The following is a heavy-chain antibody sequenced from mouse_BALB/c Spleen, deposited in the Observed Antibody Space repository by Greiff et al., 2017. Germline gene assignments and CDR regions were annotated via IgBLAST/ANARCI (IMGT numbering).Heavy chain of an antibody. CDR3: ARGDNYVVDY. D-gene: IGHD1-3*01. J-gene: IGHJ2*01. CDR1: GYTFTSYV. CDR2: INPYNDGT. Sequence: LVESGPELVKPGASVKMSCKASGYTFTSYVMHWVKQKPGQGLEWIGYINPYNDGTKYNEKFKGQATLTSDKSYSTAYMELSSLTSEDSAVYYCARGDNYVVDYWGQGTTLTVSS. V-gene: IGHV1-14*01.